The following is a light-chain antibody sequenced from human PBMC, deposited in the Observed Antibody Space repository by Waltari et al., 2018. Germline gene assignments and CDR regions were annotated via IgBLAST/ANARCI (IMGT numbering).Light chain of an antibody. J-gene: IGLJ3*02. CDR2: VNSDGSH. CDR3: QTWGTGIGV. V-gene: IGLV4-69*02. CDR1: SGHGNNA. Sequence: QLVLTQSPSASASLGASVNLTCTLSSGHGNNAIAWHQQQPEKGPRYLMRVNSDGSHNKGDGIPDRFSGSSSGAERYLTISSLQSEDEADYYCQTWGTGIGVFGGGTKLTVL.